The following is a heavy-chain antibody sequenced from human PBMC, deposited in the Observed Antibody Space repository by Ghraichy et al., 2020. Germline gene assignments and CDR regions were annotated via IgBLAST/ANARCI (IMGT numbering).Heavy chain of an antibody. V-gene: IGHV3-7*01. CDR1: GFTFNNYW. CDR2: IKQDGSEK. D-gene: IGHD1-26*01. J-gene: IGHJ3*02. CDR3: ARVVTGGSYYRPGLDAFDI. Sequence: GGSLRLSCAASGFTFNNYWMSWVRQAPGKGLEWVANIKQDGSEKYYEDSVKGRFTISRDNAKNSLYLQMNSLRAEDTAVYYCARVVTGGSYYRPGLDAFDIWGQGTMVTVSS.